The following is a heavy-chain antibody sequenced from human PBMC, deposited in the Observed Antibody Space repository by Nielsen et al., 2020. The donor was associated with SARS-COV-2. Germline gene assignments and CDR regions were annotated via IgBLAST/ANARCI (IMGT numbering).Heavy chain of an antibody. CDR1: GFTISNYG. V-gene: IGHV3-30*03. Sequence: GGSLRLSCAVSGFTISNYGMQWVRQAPGKGLEWVATMSHDGRLKWYADSVKGRFTISRDYSKGTLYLQMNSLRVEDTAVYYCARDLGYCYSTSCYTLAFDIWGQGTMVTVSS. D-gene: IGHD2-2*02. J-gene: IGHJ3*02. CDR3: ARDLGYCYSTSCYTLAFDI. CDR2: MSHDGRLK.